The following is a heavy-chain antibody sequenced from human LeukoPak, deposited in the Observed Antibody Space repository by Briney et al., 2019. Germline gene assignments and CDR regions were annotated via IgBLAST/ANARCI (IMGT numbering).Heavy chain of an antibody. CDR2: IKSKIDGGTT. CDR1: GFTFSNAW. CDR3: TTVGYSYGTN. J-gene: IGHJ4*02. V-gene: IGHV3-15*01. Sequence: GGSLRLSCAASGFTFSNAWISWVRQAPGKGLEWVGRIKSKIDGGTTGYAAPVKGRFTISRDDSKNTLYLQMNSLKTEDTAVYYCTTVGYSYGTNWGQGTLVTVSS. D-gene: IGHD5-18*01.